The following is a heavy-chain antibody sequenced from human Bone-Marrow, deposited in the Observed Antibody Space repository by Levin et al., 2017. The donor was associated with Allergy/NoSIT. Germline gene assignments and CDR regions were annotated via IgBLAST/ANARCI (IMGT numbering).Heavy chain of an antibody. CDR2: ISSSGASI. CDR3: TRDLDGETSSYYNDY. CDR1: GFRFSDYG. V-gene: IGHV3-21*01. D-gene: IGHD3-22*01. J-gene: IGHJ4*02. Sequence: SGGSLRLSCTASGFRFSDYGMNWVRRAPGKGLEWVSSISSSGASISYGDSVKGRFTVSRDKAKNSLYLQMNSLGVEDTALYYCTRDLDGETSSYYNDYWGPGTLVTVSS.